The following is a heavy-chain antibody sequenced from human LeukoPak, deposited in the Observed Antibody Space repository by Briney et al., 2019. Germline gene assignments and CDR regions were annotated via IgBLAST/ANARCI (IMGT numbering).Heavy chain of an antibody. D-gene: IGHD2-15*01. V-gene: IGHV4-31*11. CDR2: IYYSGST. J-gene: IGHJ4*02. Sequence: SETPSLTCAVYGVSFSGYYWSWIRQHPGKGLEWIGYIYYSGSTYYNPSLKSRVIISVETSKNQFSLKLSSVTAADTAVYYCARRYCSGSSCYFGSWGQGTLVTVSS. CDR1: GVSFSGYY. CDR3: ARRYCSGSSCYFGS.